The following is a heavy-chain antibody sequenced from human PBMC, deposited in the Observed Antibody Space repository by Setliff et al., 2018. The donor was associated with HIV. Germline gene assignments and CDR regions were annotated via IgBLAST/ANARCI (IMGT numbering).Heavy chain of an antibody. V-gene: IGHV3-53*01. Sequence: PGGSLRLSCAASGFTVSNNYMNWVRQAPGKGLEWVSVIYSEDYGGNTHYADSVKGRFTISRDNAKNSVLLQMNSLRVEDTAVYFCARDPRFDAFDIWGQGTMVTVSS. J-gene: IGHJ3*02. CDR1: GFTVSNNY. CDR3: ARDPRFDAFDI. CDR2: IYSEDYGGNT.